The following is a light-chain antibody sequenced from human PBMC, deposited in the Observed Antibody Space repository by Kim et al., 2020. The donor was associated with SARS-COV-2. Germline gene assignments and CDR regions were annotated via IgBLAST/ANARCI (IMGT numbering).Light chain of an antibody. Sequence: ETVMTQSPATLSVSPGERATLSCRASQSVTNNLAWYQQKPGQAPRLLIYGASTRATGIPARFSGSGSGTEFTLTISSLQSADFAVYYCQQYNNGPGTFGQGTKVDIK. CDR2: GAS. V-gene: IGKV3-15*01. J-gene: IGKJ1*01. CDR1: QSVTNN. CDR3: QQYNNGPGT.